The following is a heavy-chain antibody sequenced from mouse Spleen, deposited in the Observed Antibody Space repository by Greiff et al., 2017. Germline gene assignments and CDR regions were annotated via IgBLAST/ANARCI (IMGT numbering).Heavy chain of an antibody. Sequence: EVKLEESGGGLVKLGGSLKLSCAASGFTFSSYYMSWVRQTPEKRLEWVATISNSGGSTYYPDSVKDRFTISRDNAKNTLYLQMSSLNSEDTAVYYCAREGGYPFDYWGQGTTLTVSS. D-gene: IGHD2-2*01. CDR1: GFTFSSYY. V-gene: IGHV5-6-2*01. J-gene: IGHJ2*01. CDR3: AREGGYPFDY. CDR2: ISNSGGST.